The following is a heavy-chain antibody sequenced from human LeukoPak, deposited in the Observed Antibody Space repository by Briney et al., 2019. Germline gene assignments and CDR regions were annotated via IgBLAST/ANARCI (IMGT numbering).Heavy chain of an antibody. V-gene: IGHV3-21*01. D-gene: IGHD3-10*01. CDR2: ISSSSSYI. Sequence: GGSLRLSCAASGFTFSSYSMNWVRQAPGKGLEWVSSISSSSSYIYYADSVKGRFTISRDNAKNSLYLQMNSLRAEDTAVYYCARLIRSITMVRGVSYNYYMDVWGKGTTVTVSS. CDR1: GFTFSSYS. J-gene: IGHJ6*03. CDR3: ARLIRSITMVRGVSYNYYMDV.